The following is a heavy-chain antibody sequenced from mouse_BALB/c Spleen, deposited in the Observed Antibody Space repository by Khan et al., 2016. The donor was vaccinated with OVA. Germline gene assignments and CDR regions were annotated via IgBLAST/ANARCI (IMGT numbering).Heavy chain of an antibody. CDR2: ISYSGST. CDR1: GYSITSDYA. V-gene: IGHV3-2*02. Sequence: EVQLLESGPGLVKPSQSLSLTCTVTGYSITSDYAWYWIRQFPGNKLEWMGYISYSGSTTYNASLKSRISITRAKSKNQIFLQLYSVTTEDTATYYCARGFTYWGQGTPVTVSA. CDR3: ARGFTY. J-gene: IGHJ3*01.